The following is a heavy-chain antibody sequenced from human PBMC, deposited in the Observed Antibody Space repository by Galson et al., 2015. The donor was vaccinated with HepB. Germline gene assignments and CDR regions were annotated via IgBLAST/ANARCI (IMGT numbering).Heavy chain of an antibody. J-gene: IGHJ6*02. CDR3: ARASGLNGYYYYYYGMDV. V-gene: IGHV3-21*01. D-gene: IGHD3-10*01. CDR2: ISSSSSYI. CDR1: GFTFSSYS. Sequence: SLRLSCAASGFTFSSYSMNWVRQAPGKGLEWVSSISSSSSYIYYADSVKGRFTISRDNAKNSLYLQMNSLRAEDTAVYYCARASGLNGYYYYYYGMDVWGQGTTVTVSS.